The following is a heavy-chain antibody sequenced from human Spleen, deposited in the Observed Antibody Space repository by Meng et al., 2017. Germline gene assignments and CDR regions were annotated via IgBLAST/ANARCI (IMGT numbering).Heavy chain of an antibody. D-gene: IGHD3-9*01. Sequence: GESLKISCAASGFTLSSYGMSWVRQAPGKGLEWVSAITGSGGSTYYADSVKGRFIISRDISKNTLYLQMNSLRGDDTAVYYCTWDDKAVSDYWGQGTLVTVSS. J-gene: IGHJ4*02. CDR2: ITGSGGST. CDR3: TWDDKAVSDY. CDR1: GFTLSSYG. V-gene: IGHV3-23*01.